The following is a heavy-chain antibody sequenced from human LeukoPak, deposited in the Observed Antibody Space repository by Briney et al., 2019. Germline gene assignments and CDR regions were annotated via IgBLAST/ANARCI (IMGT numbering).Heavy chain of an antibody. Sequence: ASVKVSCKASGYTFTSYGISWVRQAPGQGLEWMGWISAYNGNTNYAQKLQGRVTMTTDTSTSTAYMELRSLRSDDTAVYYCARDQLEEAFSSGSSLSFDYWGQGTLVTVSS. CDR1: GYTFTSYG. J-gene: IGHJ4*02. V-gene: IGHV1-18*01. CDR3: ARDQLEEAFSSGSSLSFDY. D-gene: IGHD3-10*01. CDR2: ISAYNGNT.